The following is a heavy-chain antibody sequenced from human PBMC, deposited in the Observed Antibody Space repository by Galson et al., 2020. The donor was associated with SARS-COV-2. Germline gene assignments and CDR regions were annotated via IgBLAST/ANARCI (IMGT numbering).Heavy chain of an antibody. CDR2: ISYDGSNK. CDR1: GFTFSSYG. J-gene: IGHJ6*02. D-gene: IGHD3-9*01. V-gene: IGHV3-30*18. CDR3: AKDRRYYDILTGLGGINRYYYYYYGMDV. Sequence: GESLKISCAASGFTFSSYGMHWVRQAPGKGLEWVAVISYDGSNKYYADSVKGRFTISRDNSKNTLYLQMNSLRAEDTAVYYCAKDRRYYDILTGLGGINRYYYYYYGMDVWGQGTTVTVSS.